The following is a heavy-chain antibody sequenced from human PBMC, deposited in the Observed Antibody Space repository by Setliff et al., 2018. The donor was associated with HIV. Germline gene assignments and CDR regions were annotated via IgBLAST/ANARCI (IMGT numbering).Heavy chain of an antibody. CDR2: IYYSGST. J-gene: IGHJ4*02. Sequence: PSETLSLTCTVSGGSISNSRYYWSWIRQPPGKGLEWTGSIYYSGSTYYNPSLKSRVTISVDTSKNQFSLKLSSVTAADAAVYYCASRVYYYDSSAYYHPVWGQGTLVTVSS. CDR1: GGSISNSRYY. V-gene: IGHV4-39*01. CDR3: ASRVYYYDSSAYYHPV. D-gene: IGHD3-22*01.